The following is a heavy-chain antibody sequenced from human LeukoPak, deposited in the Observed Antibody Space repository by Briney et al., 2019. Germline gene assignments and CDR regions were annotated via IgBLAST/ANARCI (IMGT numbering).Heavy chain of an antibody. CDR2: ISSSSSYI. D-gene: IGHD2-21*02. V-gene: IGHV3-21*04. Sequence: WGSLRLSCAASGVTFSSYSMNWVRQAPGKGLEWVSAISSSSSYIYYADSVKGRLTISRDNAKNSLYLQMNSLRAEDTAVYYCARRYGGDGSGAFDIWGQGTMVTVSS. CDR3: ARRYGGDGSGAFDI. J-gene: IGHJ3*02. CDR1: GVTFSSYS.